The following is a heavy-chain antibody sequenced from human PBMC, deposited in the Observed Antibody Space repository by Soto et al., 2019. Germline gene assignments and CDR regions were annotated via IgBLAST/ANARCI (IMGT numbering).Heavy chain of an antibody. V-gene: IGHV3-66*01. CDR1: GFTVSSNY. D-gene: IGHD2-2*03. CDR3: ARDLGYCVSTSSYLFDL. J-gene: IGHJ5*02. Sequence: PGGSLRLSCAASGFTVSSNYMSWVRQAPGKGLEWVSVIYSGGSTYYADSVKGRFTISRDNSKNTLYLQMNSLRAEDTAVYYCARDLGYCVSTSSYLFDLWGQGTLVTVSS. CDR2: IYSGGST.